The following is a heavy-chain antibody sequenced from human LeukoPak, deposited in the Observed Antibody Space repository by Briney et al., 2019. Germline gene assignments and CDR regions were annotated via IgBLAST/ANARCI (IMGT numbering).Heavy chain of an antibody. CDR3: AKSSSPYWRGHYFDY. CDR1: GFTFSSYA. Sequence: GGSLRLSCAASGFTFSSYAMSWVRQAPGKGLEWVSAISGSGGSTYYADSVKGRFTISRDNSKNTLYLQMNSLRAEDTAVYYCAKSSSPYWRGHYFDYWGQGTLVTVSS. J-gene: IGHJ4*02. CDR2: ISGSGGST. V-gene: IGHV3-23*01. D-gene: IGHD6-13*01.